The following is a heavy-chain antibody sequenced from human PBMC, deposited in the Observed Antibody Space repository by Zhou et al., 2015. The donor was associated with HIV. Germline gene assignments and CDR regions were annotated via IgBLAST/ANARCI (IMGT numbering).Heavy chain of an antibody. CDR3: ARVPAYYGSGSYGTLNDY. D-gene: IGHD3-10*01. V-gene: IGHV1-69*01. Sequence: QVQLVQSGAEVKKPGSSVKVSCKASGGTFSSYAISWVRQAPGQGLEWMGGIIPIFGTANYAQKFQGRVTITADESTSTAYMELSSLRSEDTAVYYCARVPAYYGSGSYGTLNDYWGQGTLVTVSS. CDR2: IIPIFGTA. J-gene: IGHJ4*02. CDR1: GGTFSSYA.